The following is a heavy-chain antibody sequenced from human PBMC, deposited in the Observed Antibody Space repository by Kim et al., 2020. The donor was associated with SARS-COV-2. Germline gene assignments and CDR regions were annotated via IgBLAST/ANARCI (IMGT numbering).Heavy chain of an antibody. D-gene: IGHD6-13*01. J-gene: IGHJ4*02. V-gene: IGHV3-9*01. CDR3: AKGSQQLVRDYFDY. Sequence: GGSLRLSCAASGFTFDDYAMHWVWQAPGKGLEWVSGISWNSGSIGYADSVKGRFTISRDNAKNSLYLQMNSLRAEDTALYYCAKGSQQLVRDYFDYWGQGTLVTVSS. CDR2: ISWNSGSI. CDR1: GFTFDDYA.